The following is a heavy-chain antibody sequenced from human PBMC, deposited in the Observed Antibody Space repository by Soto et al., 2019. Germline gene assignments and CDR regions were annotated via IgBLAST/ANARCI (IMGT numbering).Heavy chain of an antibody. CDR2: MNPNSGNT. V-gene: IGHV1-8*01. Sequence: ASVKVSCKASGYTFTSYDINWVRQATGQGLEWMGWMNPNSGNTGYAQKFQGRVTMTRDTSTSTAYMELSSLRSEDTAVYYCARVSRVYGDYGVNYYYYGMDVWGQGTTVTVSS. CDR1: GYTFTSYD. CDR3: ARVSRVYGDYGVNYYYYGMDV. J-gene: IGHJ6*02. D-gene: IGHD4-17*01.